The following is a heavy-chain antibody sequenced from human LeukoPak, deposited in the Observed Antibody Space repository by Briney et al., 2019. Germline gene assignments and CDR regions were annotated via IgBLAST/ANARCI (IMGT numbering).Heavy chain of an antibody. V-gene: IGHV4-39*01. J-gene: IGHJ3*02. D-gene: IGHD3-10*01. Sequence: PSETLSLTCIVSGGSISSSSYYWGWIRQPPGKGLEWIGSIHYSGSTYYNPSLKSRVTISADTPKNQFSLKLSSVTAADTAVYYCARRAGSGSTKVFDIWGQGTMVTVSS. CDR3: ARRAGSGSTKVFDI. CDR1: GGSISSSSYY. CDR2: IHYSGST.